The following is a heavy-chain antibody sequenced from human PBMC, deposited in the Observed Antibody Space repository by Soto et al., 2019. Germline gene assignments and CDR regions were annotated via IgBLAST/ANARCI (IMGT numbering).Heavy chain of an antibody. V-gene: IGHV3-23*01. J-gene: IGHJ4*01. Sequence: PGWSLRLSCAASGFTFNSYAMNWVRQAPGKGLAWVSAIGTDSNTYYADSVKGRFTISRDNSRTTLYLQMNSLRAEDTALYYCVRKYPGTRPFDYWGQGTLVTVSS. D-gene: IGHD2-2*01. CDR1: GFTFNSYA. CDR2: IGTDSNT. CDR3: VRKYPGTRPFDY.